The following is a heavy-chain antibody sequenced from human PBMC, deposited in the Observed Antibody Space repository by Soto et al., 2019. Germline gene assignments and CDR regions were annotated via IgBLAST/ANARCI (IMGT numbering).Heavy chain of an antibody. V-gene: IGHV4-34*01. D-gene: IGHD3-16*02. CDR1: GGSFSGYY. CDR3: AISLPDYDYIWGSYRYTVFDY. Sequence: QVQLQQWGAGLLKPSETLSLTCAVYGGSFSGYYWSWIRQPPGKGLEWIGEINHSGSTNYNPSLKSRVTTSVDPSKNQFSLKLSSVTAADTAVYYCAISLPDYDYIWGSYRYTVFDYWGQGTLVTVSS. CDR2: INHSGST. J-gene: IGHJ4*02.